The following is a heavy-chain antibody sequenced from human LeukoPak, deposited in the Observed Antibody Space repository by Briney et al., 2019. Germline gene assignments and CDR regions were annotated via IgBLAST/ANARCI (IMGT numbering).Heavy chain of an antibody. J-gene: IGHJ4*02. V-gene: IGHV3-48*01. CDR1: VFTFSDYI. CDR3: ARDYKYAFDN. Sequence: GPLRLSCAASVFTFSDYIMNWVREAPGRGLEWISYIGIDSGNTNYADSVKGRFTISGDKAKNSLYLQMNSLRVEDTAVYYCARDYKYAFDNWGQGTLVTVSS. CDR2: IGIDSGNT. D-gene: IGHD5-24*01.